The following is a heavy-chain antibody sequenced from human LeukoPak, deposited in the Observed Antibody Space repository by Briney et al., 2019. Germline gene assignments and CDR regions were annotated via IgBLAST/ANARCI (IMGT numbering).Heavy chain of an antibody. V-gene: IGHV3-33*01. CDR1: GFPFLSHG. D-gene: IGHD4-17*01. J-gene: IGHJ4*02. CDR3: ARAGEGTTVPFDY. CDR2: IWYDGINK. Sequence: PGGSLGLSWAAPGFPFLSHGMHGVRQAPGKGLEWVAVIWYDGINKYYADSVKGQFTISRDNSKNTLYLQMNSLRAEGTAVYYCARAGEGTTVPFDYWGQGTLVTVSS.